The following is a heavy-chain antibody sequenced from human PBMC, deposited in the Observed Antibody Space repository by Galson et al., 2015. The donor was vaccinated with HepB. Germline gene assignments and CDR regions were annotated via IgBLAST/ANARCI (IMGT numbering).Heavy chain of an antibody. V-gene: IGHV3-7*03. CDR2: IKQDGSEK. Sequence: SLRLSCAASGFTFSSYWMSWVRQAPGKGLEWVANIKQDGSEKYYVDSVKGRFTISRDNAKNSLYLQMNSLRAEDTAVYYCARDRNSPVDAAMVRSRKIDYWGQGTLVTVSS. CDR3: ARDRNSPVDAAMVRSRKIDY. J-gene: IGHJ4*02. D-gene: IGHD5-18*01. CDR1: GFTFSSYW.